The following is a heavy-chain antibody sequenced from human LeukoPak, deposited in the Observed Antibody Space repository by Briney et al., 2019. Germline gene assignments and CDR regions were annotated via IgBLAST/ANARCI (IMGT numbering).Heavy chain of an antibody. Sequence: GSLRLSCAACGFTFSSYWMSWVRQAPGKGLEWVANIKQDGSEKYYVDSVKGRFTISRDNAKNSLYLQMNSLRAEDTAVYYCARDASGALDYWGQGTLVTVSS. D-gene: IGHD1-26*01. J-gene: IGHJ4*02. CDR2: IKQDGSEK. CDR1: GFTFSSYW. V-gene: IGHV3-7*01. CDR3: ARDASGALDY.